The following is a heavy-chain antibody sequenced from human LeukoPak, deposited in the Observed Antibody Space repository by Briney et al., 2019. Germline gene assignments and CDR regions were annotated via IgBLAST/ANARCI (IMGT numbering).Heavy chain of an antibody. J-gene: IGHJ5*02. D-gene: IGHD6-19*01. CDR2: IYYSGST. CDR3: ARYKQWLVRPNWFDP. CDR1: GGSISSSSYY. Sequence: SETLSLTCTVSGGSISSSSYYWGWIRQPPGKGLEWIVSIYYSGSTYYNPSLKSRVTISVDTSKNQFSLKLSSVTAADTAVYYCARYKQWLVRPNWFDPWGQGTLVTVSS. V-gene: IGHV4-39*07.